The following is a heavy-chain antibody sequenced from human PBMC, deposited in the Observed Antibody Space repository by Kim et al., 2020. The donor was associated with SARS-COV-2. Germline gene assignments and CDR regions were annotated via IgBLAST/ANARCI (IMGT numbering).Heavy chain of an antibody. V-gene: IGHV1-69*13. CDR1: GGTFSSYA. Sequence: SVKVSCKASGGTFSSYAISWVRQAPGQGLEWMGGIIPIFGTANYAQKFQGRVTITADESTSTAYMELSSLRSEDTAVYYCARRYYYDSSGSTYFDYWGQGTLVTVSS. CDR2: IIPIFGTA. CDR3: ARRYYYDSSGSTYFDY. D-gene: IGHD3-22*01. J-gene: IGHJ4*02.